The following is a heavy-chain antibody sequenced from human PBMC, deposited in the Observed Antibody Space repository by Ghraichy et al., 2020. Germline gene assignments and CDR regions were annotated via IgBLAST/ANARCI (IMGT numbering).Heavy chain of an antibody. V-gene: IGHV3-33*01. D-gene: IGHD2-15*01. CDR3: ARDILDLRAGYYYYYGMDV. CDR2: IWYDGSNK. Sequence: GGSLRLSCAASGFTFSSYGMHWVRQAPGKGLEWVAVIWYDGSNKYYADSVKGRFTISRDNSKNTLYLQMNSLRAEDTAVYYCARDILDLRAGYYYYYGMDVWGQGTTVTVSS. J-gene: IGHJ6*02. CDR1: GFTFSSYG.